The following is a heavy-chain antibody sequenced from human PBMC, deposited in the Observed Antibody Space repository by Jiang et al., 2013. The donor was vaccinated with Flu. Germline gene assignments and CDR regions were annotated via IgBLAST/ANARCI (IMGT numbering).Heavy chain of an antibody. V-gene: IGHV4-59*01. CDR2: IYYSGST. Sequence: SGPGLVKPSETLSLTCTVSGGSISSYYWSWIRQPPGKGLEWIGYIYYSGSTNYNPSLKSRVTISVDTSKNQFSLKLSSVTAADTAVYYCARGHSSGWWDYWGQGTLVTVSS. CDR1: GGSISSYY. J-gene: IGHJ4*02. CDR3: ARGHSSGWWDY. D-gene: IGHD6-19*01.